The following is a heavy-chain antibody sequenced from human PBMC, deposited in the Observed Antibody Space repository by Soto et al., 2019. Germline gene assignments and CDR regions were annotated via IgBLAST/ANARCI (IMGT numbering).Heavy chain of an antibody. CDR1: GFTFSSYS. V-gene: IGHV3-21*01. CDR2: ISSSSSYI. CDR3: ARGPEFLYYDFWSGFYDY. Sequence: LRLSCAASGFTFSSYSMNWVRQAPGKGLEWVSSISSSSSYIYYADSVKGRFTISRDNAKNSLYLQMNSLRAEDTAVYYCARGPEFLYYDFWSGFYDYWGQGTLVTVSS. J-gene: IGHJ4*02. D-gene: IGHD3-3*01.